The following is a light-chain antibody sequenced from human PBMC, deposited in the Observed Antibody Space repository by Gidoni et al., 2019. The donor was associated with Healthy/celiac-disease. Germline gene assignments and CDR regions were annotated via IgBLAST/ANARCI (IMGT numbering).Light chain of an antibody. J-gene: IGKJ1*01. CDR2: GAS. V-gene: IGKV3-15*01. Sequence: EIVMTQSPATLSVSPGERATLSCRASQSVSSNLAWYQQKPGQAPRLLIYGASTRATGIPARFSGSGSGPEFPLPISSLQSEDFAVYSFQQYNNWPQTFGQGTKVEI. CDR1: QSVSSN. CDR3: QQYNNWPQT.